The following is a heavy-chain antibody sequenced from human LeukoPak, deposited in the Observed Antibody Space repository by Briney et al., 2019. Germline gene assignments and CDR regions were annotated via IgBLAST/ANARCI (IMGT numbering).Heavy chain of an antibody. J-gene: IGHJ5*02. CDR3: ARDEAWLLA. Sequence: ASVKVSCKASGYTFTSYGIHWVRQAPGQRLEWMGWINVGNGNTKYSQKFQGRVTISRDTSASTAYMEVSSLRSEDTAVYYCARDEAWLLAWGQGTLVTVSS. CDR2: INVGNGNT. D-gene: IGHD5-12*01. V-gene: IGHV1-3*01. CDR1: GYTFTSYG.